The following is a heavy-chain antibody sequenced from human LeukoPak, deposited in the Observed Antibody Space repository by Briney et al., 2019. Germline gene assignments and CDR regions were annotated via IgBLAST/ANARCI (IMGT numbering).Heavy chain of an antibody. CDR1: GGSISSYY. CDR2: IYYSGST. D-gene: IGHD5-18*01. Sequence: PSETLSLTCTVSGGSISSYYWSWIRQPPGKGLEWIGYIYYSGSTNYNPSLKSRVTISVDTSKNQFSLKLRSVTAADTAVYYCARDSVQLWSKFDYWGQGTLVTVSS. V-gene: IGHV4-59*12. CDR3: ARDSVQLWSKFDY. J-gene: IGHJ4*02.